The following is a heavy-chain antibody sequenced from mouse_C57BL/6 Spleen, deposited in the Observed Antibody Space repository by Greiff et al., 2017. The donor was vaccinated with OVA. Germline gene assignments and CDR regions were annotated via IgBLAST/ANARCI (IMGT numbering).Heavy chain of an antibody. CDR2: INPSNGGT. CDR3: ARSLYDGYYDDDA. D-gene: IGHD2-3*01. V-gene: IGHV1-53*01. CDR1: GYTFTSYW. Sequence: QVQLQQPGTELVKPGASVKLSCKASGYTFTSYWLHWVKQRPGQGLEWIGNINPSNGGTNYNEKFKSKATLTVDKSSSTAYMQLSSLTSEDSAVYYCARSLYDGYYDDDAWGQGTTLTVSS. J-gene: IGHJ2*01.